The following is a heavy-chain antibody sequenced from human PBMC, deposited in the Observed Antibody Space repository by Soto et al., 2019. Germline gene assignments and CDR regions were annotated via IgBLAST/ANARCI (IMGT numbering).Heavy chain of an antibody. Sequence: PSETLSLTCTVSGGSISSGGYYWSWIRQHPGKGLEWIGYIYYSGSTYYNPSLKSRVTISVDTSKNQFSLKLSSVTAADTAVYYCARDSKLWDLYCGMDVWGQGTTVTVSS. V-gene: IGHV4-31*03. CDR3: ARDSKLWDLYCGMDV. J-gene: IGHJ6*02. CDR1: GGSISSGGYY. CDR2: IYYSGST. D-gene: IGHD3-16*01.